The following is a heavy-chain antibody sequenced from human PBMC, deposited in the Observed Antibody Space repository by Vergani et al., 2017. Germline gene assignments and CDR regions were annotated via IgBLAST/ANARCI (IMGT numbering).Heavy chain of an antibody. V-gene: IGHV1-18*01. D-gene: IGHD3-3*01. CDR2: ISASNGNT. Sequence: QVQLVQSGAEVKKPGASVKVSCKASGYTFTSYGISWVRQAPGPGLEWIGWISASNGNTHYAQKPQGRVTMTTDTSTSTAYMELRSLRSDDTAVYYCARDLGGVTIFGVVTTHPREYFQHWGQGTLVTVSS. CDR3: ARDLGGVTIFGVVTTHPREYFQH. CDR1: GYTFTSYG. J-gene: IGHJ1*01.